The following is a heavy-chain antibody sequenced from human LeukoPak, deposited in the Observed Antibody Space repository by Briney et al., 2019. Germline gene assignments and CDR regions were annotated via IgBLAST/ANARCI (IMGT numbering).Heavy chain of an antibody. CDR3: AKDHMTTVVTLCFDP. D-gene: IGHD4-23*01. Sequence: GGSLRLSCAASGFTFSSYAMTWVRQAPGKGLEWVSAISGGGGSTYYADAVKGRFTISRDTSKNTLYLQMNSLRAEDTAVYYCAKDHMTTVVTLCFDPWGQGTLVTVSS. CDR1: GFTFSSYA. V-gene: IGHV3-23*01. J-gene: IGHJ5*02. CDR2: ISGGGGST.